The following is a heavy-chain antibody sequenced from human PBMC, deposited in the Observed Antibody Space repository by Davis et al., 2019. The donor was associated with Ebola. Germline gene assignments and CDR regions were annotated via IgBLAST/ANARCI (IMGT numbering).Heavy chain of an antibody. J-gene: IGHJ5*02. CDR1: GGSFSGYY. Sequence: SETLSLTCAVYGGSFSGYYWSWIRQPPGKGLEWIGEINHSGSPNYNPSLKSRVTISVDTSKTQFSLKLSSVTAADTAVYYCARVPALWFRSYNWFDPWGQGTLVTVSS. D-gene: IGHD3-10*01. CDR2: INHSGSP. CDR3: ARVPALWFRSYNWFDP. V-gene: IGHV4-34*01.